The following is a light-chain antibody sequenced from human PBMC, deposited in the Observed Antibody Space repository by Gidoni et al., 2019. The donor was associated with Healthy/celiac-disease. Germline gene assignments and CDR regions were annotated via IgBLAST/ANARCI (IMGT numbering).Light chain of an antibody. CDR2: AAS. Sequence: IQTIQSPSSLSASVGDRVTITCRASQSISSYLNWYQQKPGQAPKLLIYAASSLQSGVPSRFSGGGSGADFTLTISSLQPEDFATYYCQQSYSTPITFGQXTRLEIK. J-gene: IGKJ5*01. CDR1: QSISSY. V-gene: IGKV1-39*01. CDR3: QQSYSTPIT.